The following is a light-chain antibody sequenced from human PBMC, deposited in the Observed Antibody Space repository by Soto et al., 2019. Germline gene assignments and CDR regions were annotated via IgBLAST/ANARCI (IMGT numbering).Light chain of an antibody. CDR2: DNN. CDR3: AAWDDSLNGYV. J-gene: IGLJ1*01. Sequence: QSVLTQPPSASGTPGQRVTISCSGSSSNIGRNTVNWYQQLPGTAPKLLIYDNNQRPSGVPDRFSGSKSGTSASLAISGLQSEDEADYYCAAWDDSLNGYVFATGNKVTVL. V-gene: IGLV1-44*01. CDR1: SSNIGRNT.